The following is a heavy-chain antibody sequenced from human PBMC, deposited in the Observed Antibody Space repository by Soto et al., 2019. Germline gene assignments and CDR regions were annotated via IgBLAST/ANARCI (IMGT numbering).Heavy chain of an antibody. D-gene: IGHD3-3*01. CDR3: AKDLSLNYDLWSGYYYYYGMDV. CDR1: GFTFSSYA. J-gene: IGHJ6*02. CDR2: ISGSGGST. V-gene: IGHV3-23*01. Sequence: EVQLLESGGGLVQPGGSLRLSCAASGFTFSSYAMSWVRQAPGKGLEWVSAISGSGGSTYYADSVKGRFTISRDNSKNTLYLQMNSLRAEDTAVYYCAKDLSLNYDLWSGYYYYYGMDVGGQGTTVTVSS.